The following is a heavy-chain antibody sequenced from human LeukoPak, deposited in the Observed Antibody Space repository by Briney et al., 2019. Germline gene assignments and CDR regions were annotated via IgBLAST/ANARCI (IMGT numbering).Heavy chain of an antibody. J-gene: IGHJ4*02. V-gene: IGHV4-30-2*01. CDR2: IYHSGST. CDR1: GGSISSGGYS. D-gene: IGHD6-13*01. CDR3: ARRSYSSSWYYFDY. Sequence: SETLSLTCAVSGGSISSGGYSWSWIRQPPGKGLEWIGYIYHSGSTYYNPSLKSRVTISVDRSKNQFSLKLSSVTAADTAVYYCARRSYSSSWYYFDYWGQGTLVTVSS.